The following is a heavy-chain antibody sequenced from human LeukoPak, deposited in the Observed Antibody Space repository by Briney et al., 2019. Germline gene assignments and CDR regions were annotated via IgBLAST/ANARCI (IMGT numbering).Heavy chain of an antibody. V-gene: IGHV4-39*01. D-gene: IGHD2-2*01. Sequence: SETLSLPCTVSGGSISSNRYYWGWIRPPPGKGLEGIGCIYDSGSTYYNPSLESRDTISVDTSKNQFSLNLRSVSAADTAVYYCERNVGSGSSTRCYYFDPWGQGTLVTVSS. CDR3: ERNVGSGSSTRCYYFDP. J-gene: IGHJ5*02. CDR2: IYDSGST. CDR1: GGSISSNRYY.